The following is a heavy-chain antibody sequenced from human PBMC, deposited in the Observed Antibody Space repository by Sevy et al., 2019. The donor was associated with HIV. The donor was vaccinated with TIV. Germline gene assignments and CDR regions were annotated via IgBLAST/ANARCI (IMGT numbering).Heavy chain of an antibody. D-gene: IGHD1-26*01. Sequence: GGCLRLSCAASGFTFNTYAMSWVRQAPGRGLEWFSGITGSGDSTYYVDSVKGRFTISRDNSKDTLYLQMNSLRAEDTAPSYCASDGGSYPRHYIDYWGQGTLVTVSS. V-gene: IGHV3-23*01. J-gene: IGHJ4*02. CDR2: ITGSGDST. CDR1: GFTFNTYA. CDR3: ASDGGSYPRHYIDY.